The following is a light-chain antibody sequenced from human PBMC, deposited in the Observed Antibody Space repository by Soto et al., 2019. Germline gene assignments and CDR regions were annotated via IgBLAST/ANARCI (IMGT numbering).Light chain of an antibody. CDR1: SSNIGNNY. V-gene: IGLV1-51*01. CDR3: GTWDNSLSAVV. Sequence: QSVLTQPPSVSVAPGQTVTISCSGSSSNIGNNYVSWYQQLPGTAPKLLIYDSNKRPSGIPDRFSGSKSGTSATLGITGLQTGDEADYYCGTWDNSLSAVVFGGGTKLTVL. J-gene: IGLJ2*01. CDR2: DSN.